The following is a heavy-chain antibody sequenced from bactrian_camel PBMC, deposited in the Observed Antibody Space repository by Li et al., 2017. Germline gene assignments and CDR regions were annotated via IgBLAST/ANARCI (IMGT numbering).Heavy chain of an antibody. V-gene: IGHV3S1*01. CDR2: INTVGGST. D-gene: IGHD3*01. CDR3: AIRDLLTTAGYSS. Sequence: HVQLVESGGGLVQPGGSLRLSCAASGFTFSSYWMYWVRQAPAINTVGGSTYYADSVKGRFTISRDNGKNTVDLQMNSLKSEDTALYYCAIRDLLTTAGYSSWGQGTQVTVS. CDR1: GFTFSSYW. J-gene: IGHJ6*01.